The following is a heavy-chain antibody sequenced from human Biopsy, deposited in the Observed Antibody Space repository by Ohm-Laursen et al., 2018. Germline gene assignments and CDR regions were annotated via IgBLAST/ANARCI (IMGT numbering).Heavy chain of an antibody. CDR3: ATKLTGYFHH. D-gene: IGHD3-9*01. J-gene: IGHJ1*01. Sequence: ASVEVSCKVPGGTFSNYGVNWVRQAPGQGLEWLGGNIPILGTGNYAQKFQDRVTVAADTSTSTATMELRSLRSDDTAVYYCATKLTGYFHHWGQGTLVIVSS. V-gene: IGHV1-69*06. CDR1: GGTFSNYG. CDR2: NIPILGTG.